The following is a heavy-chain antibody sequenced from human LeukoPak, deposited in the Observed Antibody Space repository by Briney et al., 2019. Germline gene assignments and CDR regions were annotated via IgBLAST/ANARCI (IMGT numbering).Heavy chain of an antibody. CDR1: GFTFSSYG. CDR3: AKDFRRYCSSTSCYLFDY. CDR2: IWYDGSNK. D-gene: IGHD2-2*01. J-gene: IGHJ4*02. V-gene: IGHV3-33*06. Sequence: GGSLRLSCAASGFTFSSYGMHWVRQAPGKGLEWVAVIWYDGSNKYYADSEKGRFTISRDNSKNTLYLQMNSLRAEDTAAYYCAKDFRRYCSSTSCYLFDYWGQGTLVTVSS.